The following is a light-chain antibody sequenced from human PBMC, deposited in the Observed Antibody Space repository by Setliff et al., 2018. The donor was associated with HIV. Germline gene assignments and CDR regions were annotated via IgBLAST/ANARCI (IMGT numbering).Light chain of an antibody. CDR2: EVT. J-gene: IGLJ1*01. V-gene: IGLV2-23*02. Sequence: QSALAQPASVSGSRGQSITTACTGSSSDVGSYDLVSWYQQHPGKAPKLLIYEVTKRPSGVSNRFSGSKSGNTASLTIFGLQAEDEGDYYCCSHADSSTNNYVFGAGTKVTVL. CDR3: CSHADSSTNNYV. CDR1: SSDVGSYDL.